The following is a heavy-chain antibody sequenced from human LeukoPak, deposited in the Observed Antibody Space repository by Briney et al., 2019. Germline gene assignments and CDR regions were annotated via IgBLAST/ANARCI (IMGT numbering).Heavy chain of an antibody. CDR3: ARALIAAAGTGAFDI. Sequence: GGPLRLSCAASEFTSITYTMNSVLHAPRGGREWVSPIISVISYTFNADSVKGRFTISSANAKHSLYLQMNSLRAEDTALYYCARALIAAAGTGAFDIWGQGTKVTVSS. D-gene: IGHD6-13*01. J-gene: IGHJ3*02. CDR1: EFTSITYT. V-gene: IGHV3-21*01. CDR2: IISVISYT.